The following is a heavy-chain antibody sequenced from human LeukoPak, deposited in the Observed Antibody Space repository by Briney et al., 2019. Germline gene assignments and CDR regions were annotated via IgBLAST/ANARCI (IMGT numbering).Heavy chain of an antibody. CDR1: GFTFTTYW. CDR2: INSDGSIT. CDR3: ARGPNSNWSGLDF. J-gene: IGHJ4*02. Sequence: PGGSLRLSCAASGFTFTTYWMHWVRQAPGKGLVWVSHINSDGSITSYADSVKGRFTISRDNAKNTLYLQMNSLRAEDTAVYYCARGPNSNWSGLDFWGQGTLLIVSS. D-gene: IGHD6-6*01. V-gene: IGHV3-74*01.